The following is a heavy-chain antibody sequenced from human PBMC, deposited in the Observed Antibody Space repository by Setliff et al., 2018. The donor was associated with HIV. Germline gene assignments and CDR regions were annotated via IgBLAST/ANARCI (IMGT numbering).Heavy chain of an antibody. D-gene: IGHD4-17*01. V-gene: IGHV1-69*10. CDR1: GGTFSSYA. CDR3: ARGNYGDSDGDNWFDP. CDR2: IIPILGIA. J-gene: IGHJ5*02. Sequence: SVKVSCKASGGTFSSYAISWVRQAPGQGLEWIGGIIPILGIANYGQKFQGRVTITTDESTSIAYMELSSLRSEDTAVNYCARGNYGDSDGDNWFDPWGQGTLVTVSS.